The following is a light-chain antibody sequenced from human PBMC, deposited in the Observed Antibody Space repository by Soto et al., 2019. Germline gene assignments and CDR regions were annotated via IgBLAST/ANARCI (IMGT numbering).Light chain of an antibody. CDR1: QDIGLF. J-gene: IGKJ4*01. CDR2: GSS. Sequence: IQLTKSPSFLSASVGDRVSITCRASQDIGLFLAWYQQIPGQAPRLLMYGSSRLENGVPSRFSGSASWTEFTLPVSSLQPEDFVTYYCQKLKSYHLSFGGGTKVEVK. CDR3: QKLKSYHLS. V-gene: IGKV1-9*01.